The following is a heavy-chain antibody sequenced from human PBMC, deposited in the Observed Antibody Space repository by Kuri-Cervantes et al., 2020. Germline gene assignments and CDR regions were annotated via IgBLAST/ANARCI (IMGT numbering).Heavy chain of an antibody. V-gene: IGHV1-8*01. CDR3: ARADRWLQLVYYYGMDV. J-gene: IGHJ6*02. Sequence: ASVTVSCKASGYTFTSYDINWVRQATGQGLEGMGWMNPNSGNTGYAQKFQGRVTMTRNTSISTAYMELSSLRSEDTAVYYCARADRWLQLVYYYGMDVWGQGTTVTVSS. D-gene: IGHD5-24*01. CDR1: GYTFTSYD. CDR2: MNPNSGNT.